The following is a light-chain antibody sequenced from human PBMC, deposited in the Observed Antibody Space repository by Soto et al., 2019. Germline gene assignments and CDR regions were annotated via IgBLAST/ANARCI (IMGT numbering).Light chain of an antibody. CDR2: TNN. CDR1: SSNIGSNS. V-gene: IGLV1-44*01. CDR3: ATRDYSLNGWV. Sequence: QSVLTQPPSASGTPGQRVTISCSGSSSNIGSNSVNWYQQVPGTAPKLLVHTNNQRPSGVPDRFSGSKSGPSASLAISGLQSEDEAAYYCATRDYSLNGWVFGGGTKLTVL. J-gene: IGLJ3*02.